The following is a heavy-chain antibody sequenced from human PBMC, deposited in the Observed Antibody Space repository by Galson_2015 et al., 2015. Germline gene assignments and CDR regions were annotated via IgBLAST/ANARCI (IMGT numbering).Heavy chain of an antibody. Sequence: PALVKPTQTLTLTCTFSGFSLSTSGMCVSWIRQPPGKALEWLALIDWDDDKYYSTSLKTRLAISKDTSKNQVVLTMTNMDPVDTATYYCARIRYGSGSDDAFDIWGQGTMVTVSS. V-gene: IGHV2-70*01. J-gene: IGHJ3*02. CDR3: ARIRYGSGSDDAFDI. CDR1: GFSLSTSGMC. CDR2: IDWDDDK. D-gene: IGHD3-10*01.